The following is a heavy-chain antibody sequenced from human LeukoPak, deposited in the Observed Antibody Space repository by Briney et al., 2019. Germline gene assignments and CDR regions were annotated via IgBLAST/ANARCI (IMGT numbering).Heavy chain of an antibody. CDR3: ARSTDGTTSSGWYVDY. CDR2: INHSGST. CDR1: GGSFSGYY. V-gene: IGHV4-34*01. J-gene: IGHJ4*02. D-gene: IGHD6-19*01. Sequence: PSETLSLTCAVYGGSFSGYYWSWIRQPPGKGLEWIGEINHSGSTNYNPFLKSRVTISVDTSKNQFSLKLSSVTAADTAVFYCARSTDGTTSSGWYVDYWGQGTLVTVSS.